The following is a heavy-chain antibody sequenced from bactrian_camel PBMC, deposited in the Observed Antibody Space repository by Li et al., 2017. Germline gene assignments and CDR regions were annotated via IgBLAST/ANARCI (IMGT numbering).Heavy chain of an antibody. CDR2: IDNLSTT. J-gene: IGHJ4*01. V-gene: IGHV3S67*01. Sequence: DVQLVESGGGSVESGGSLRLSCAASGYTYTTYCMGWFRQAPGKEREEVARIDNLSTTTYADAVKGRFTISKDNAKSTFYLQMNSLKFEDTAVYYCAACGSYRTTFRYWGHGTQVTVS. CDR1: GYTYTTYC. CDR3: AACGSYRTTFRY.